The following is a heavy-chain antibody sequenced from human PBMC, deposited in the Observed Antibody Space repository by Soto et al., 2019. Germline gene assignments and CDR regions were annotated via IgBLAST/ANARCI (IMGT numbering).Heavy chain of an antibody. CDR3: ARDRGIAARPDVIDY. CDR1: GFTFSSDL. D-gene: IGHD6-6*01. V-gene: IGHV3-7*01. CDR2: IKQDGSEK. Sequence: PGGSLILSCAASGFTFSSDLMSWVRQAPGKGLEWVANIKQDGSEKYYVDSVKGRFTISRDNAKNSLYLQMNSLRAEDTAVYYCARDRGIAARPDVIDYWGQGTLVTVSS. J-gene: IGHJ4*02.